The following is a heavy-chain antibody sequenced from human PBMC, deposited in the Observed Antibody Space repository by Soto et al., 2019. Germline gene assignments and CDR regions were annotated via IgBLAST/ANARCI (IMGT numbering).Heavy chain of an antibody. CDR2: INHSGST. J-gene: IGHJ4*02. CDR1: GRSFSGYY. Sequence: QVQLQQWGAGLLKPSETLSLTCAVYGRSFSGYYWSWIRQPPGKGLEWIGEINHSGSTNYNPSLNSRVTISVDTSQNQFSLNLSSGTAADTAVYYCARAYGGNSGVFDYWGQGTLVTVSS. V-gene: IGHV4-34*01. CDR3: ARAYGGNSGVFDY. D-gene: IGHD4-17*01.